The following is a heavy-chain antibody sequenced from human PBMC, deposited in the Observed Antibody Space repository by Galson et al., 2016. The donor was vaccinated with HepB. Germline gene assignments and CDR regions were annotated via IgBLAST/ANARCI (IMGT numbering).Heavy chain of an antibody. CDR1: GDSVSGNSAA. CDR3: VRASDYSDSGFDY. V-gene: IGHV6-1*01. J-gene: IGHJ4*02. D-gene: IGHD3-10*01. Sequence: CAISGDSVSGNSAAWNWIRQSPSRGLEWLGRTYYRSKWYNDYAVSVKSRITIKPDTSKNQFSLQLKSVTPEDSAVYHCVRASDYSDSGFDYWGQGTPVTVSS. CDR2: TYYRSKWYN.